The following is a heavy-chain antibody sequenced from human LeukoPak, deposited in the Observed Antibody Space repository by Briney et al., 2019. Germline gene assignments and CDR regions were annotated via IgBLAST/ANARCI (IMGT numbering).Heavy chain of an antibody. D-gene: IGHD3-22*01. CDR2: IYPGDSDT. J-gene: IGHJ4*02. V-gene: IGHV5-51*01. CDR1: GYSFTSYW. Sequence: RTGESLKISCKGSGYSFTSYWIGWVRQMPGKGLEWMGIIYPGDSDTRYSPPFQGQVTISADESISTAYLQWSSLKASDTAMYYCATYYYDSSGYYYLDYWGQGTLVTVSS. CDR3: ATYYYDSSGYYYLDY.